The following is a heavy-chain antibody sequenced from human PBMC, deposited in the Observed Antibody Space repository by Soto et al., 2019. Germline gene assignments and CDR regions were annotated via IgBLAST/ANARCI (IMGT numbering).Heavy chain of an antibody. J-gene: IGHJ6*02. CDR1: GFSFSTYS. CDR2: IRRSGGYT. D-gene: IGHD1-1*01. CDR3: ARSTSLGGMDV. Sequence: EVQLVESGGGLVMPGGSLRLSCIASGFSFSTYSMNWVRQAPGKGLEWVSTIRRSGGYTYYAASLKGRFTISRDNAKNSLSLQIISLRAEDTAVYYCARSTSLGGMDVWGQGTTVTVSS. V-gene: IGHV3-21*01.